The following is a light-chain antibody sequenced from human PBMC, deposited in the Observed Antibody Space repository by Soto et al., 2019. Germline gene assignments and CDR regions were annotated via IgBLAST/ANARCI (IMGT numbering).Light chain of an antibody. V-gene: IGKV3-15*01. CDR3: QQYYNWPPLT. Sequence: EIVMTQSPPTLSVSPGERVTLSCRVSQCVGGNVAWYQQRPGQAPRLLISGASTRASGVPARISGSGYGTEFTLTISSLLAEDIGVYYCQQYYNWPPLTFGGGTKVEIK. CDR1: QCVGGN. J-gene: IGKJ4*01. CDR2: GAS.